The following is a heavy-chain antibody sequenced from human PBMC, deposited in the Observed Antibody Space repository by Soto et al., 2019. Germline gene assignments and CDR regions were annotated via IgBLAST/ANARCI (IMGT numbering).Heavy chain of an antibody. CDR3: ARGEDAFFYYGLDV. Sequence: SETLSLTCTVSGGSITSSYWSWVRRTPGKGLEWIAYIYDTGISGYTPSTSYNPSLKSRVTMSVDTSKSQFSLKLTSVTAADTAVYYCARGEDAFFYYGLDVWGQGITVTVSS. J-gene: IGHJ6*02. CDR1: GGSITSSY. CDR2: IYDTGISGYTPST. V-gene: IGHV4-59*01.